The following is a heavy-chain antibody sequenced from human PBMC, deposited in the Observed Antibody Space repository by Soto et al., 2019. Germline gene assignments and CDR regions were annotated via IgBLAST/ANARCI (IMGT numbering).Heavy chain of an antibody. D-gene: IGHD6-13*01. V-gene: IGHV4-59*08. J-gene: IGHJ4*02. Sequence: QVQLQESGPGLVKPSETLSLTCTVSGGSISSYYWSWIRQPPGKGLEWIGYIYYSGSTNHNPSLMSRVTIAVDTSKNRFSLKLSSVTAADTAVYYCARMHMEQQVVLDYWGQGTLVTVSS. CDR3: ARMHMEQQVVLDY. CDR1: GGSISSYY. CDR2: IYYSGST.